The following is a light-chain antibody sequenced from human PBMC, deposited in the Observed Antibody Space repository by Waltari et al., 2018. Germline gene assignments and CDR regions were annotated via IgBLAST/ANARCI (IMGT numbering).Light chain of an antibody. CDR3: CSYAGSAIWV. Sequence: QSALTQPASVSGSPGQSITISCTGTSSYVGSYNLVSWYQQHPGKAPKLMIYEDNKRPSGVSNRFSGSKSGNTASLTISGLQAEDEADYYCCSYAGSAIWVFGGGTKLTVL. V-gene: IGLV2-23*01. CDR2: EDN. J-gene: IGLJ3*02. CDR1: SSYVGSYNL.